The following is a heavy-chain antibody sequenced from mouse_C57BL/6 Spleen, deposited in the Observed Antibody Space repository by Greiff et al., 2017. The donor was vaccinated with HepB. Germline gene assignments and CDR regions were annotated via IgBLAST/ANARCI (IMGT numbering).Heavy chain of an antibody. V-gene: IGHV1-64*01. CDR3: AREGYYGERGFAY. Sequence: QVQLQQPGAELVKPGASVKLSCKASGYTFTSYWMHWVKQRPGQGLEWIGMIHPNSGSTNYNEKFKSKATLTVDKSSSTAYMQLSSLTSEDSAVYYWAREGYYGERGFAYWGQGTLVTVSA. CDR2: IHPNSGST. J-gene: IGHJ3*01. D-gene: IGHD1-1*02. CDR1: GYTFTSYW.